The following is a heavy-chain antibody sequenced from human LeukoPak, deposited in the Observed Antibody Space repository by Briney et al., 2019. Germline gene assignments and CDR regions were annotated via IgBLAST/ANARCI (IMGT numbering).Heavy chain of an antibody. Sequence: SETLSLTCTVSGGSISSYYWSWIRQPPGKGLEWIGYIYYSGSTNYNPSLKSRVTISVDTSKNQFSLKLSSVTAADTAVYYCARVPRSYYYYYYMDVWGKGTTVTVSS. V-gene: IGHV4-59*01. J-gene: IGHJ6*03. CDR1: GGSISSYY. CDR2: IYYSGST. CDR3: ARVPRSYYYYYYMDV.